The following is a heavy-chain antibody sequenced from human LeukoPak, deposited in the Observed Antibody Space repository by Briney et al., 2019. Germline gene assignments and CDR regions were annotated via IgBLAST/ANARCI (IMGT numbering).Heavy chain of an antibody. J-gene: IGHJ4*02. Sequence: SETLSLTCTVSGGSISSGSYYWNWIRQPAGKGLEWIGRIYTSGNTNYNPSLKSRVTISVDTSKNQFSLKLSSVTAADTAVYYCARGSARYYYDSSGKFDYWGQGTLVTVSS. CDR1: GGSISSGSYY. V-gene: IGHV4-61*02. D-gene: IGHD3-22*01. CDR2: IYTSGNT. CDR3: ARGSARYYYDSSGKFDY.